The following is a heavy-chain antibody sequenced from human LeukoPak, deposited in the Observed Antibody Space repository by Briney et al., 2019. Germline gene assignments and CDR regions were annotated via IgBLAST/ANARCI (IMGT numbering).Heavy chain of an antibody. CDR1: GYTFTSYG. J-gene: IGHJ5*02. D-gene: IGHD6-13*01. CDR2: ISAYNGNT. V-gene: IGHV1-18*01. Sequence: ASVKVSCKASGYTFTSYGIGWVRQAPGQGLEWMGWISAYNGNTNYAQKLQGRVTMTTDTSTSTAYMELRSLRSDDTAVYYCARDVTAAGTSWFDPWGQGTLVTVSS. CDR3: ARDVTAAGTSWFDP.